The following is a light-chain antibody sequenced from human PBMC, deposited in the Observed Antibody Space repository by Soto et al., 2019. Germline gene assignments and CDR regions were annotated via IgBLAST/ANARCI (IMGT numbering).Light chain of an antibody. J-gene: IGKJ2*01. CDR3: QQYNSYSYT. CDR1: QSISIW. CDR2: KAS. Sequence: DIQMTQSPSTLSASVGDRVTITCRASQSISIWLAWYQQKPGTAPKLLIFKASTLQSGVPSRFSGSGSGTEFTLTISSLQPDDFATYYCQQYNSYSYTFGQGTKLEIK. V-gene: IGKV1-5*03.